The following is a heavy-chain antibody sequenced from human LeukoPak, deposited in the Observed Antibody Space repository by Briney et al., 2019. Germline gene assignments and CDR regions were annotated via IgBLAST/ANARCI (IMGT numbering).Heavy chain of an antibody. CDR3: ARDRGDSSGYSLGY. V-gene: IGHV4-34*01. Sequence: SETLSLTCTVSGGSISSYYWSWIRQPPGKGLEWIGEINHSGSTNYNPSLKSRVTISVDTSKNQFSLNLSSVTAADTAVYYCARDRGDSSGYSLGYWGQGTLVTVSS. J-gene: IGHJ4*02. CDR2: INHSGST. CDR1: GGSISSYY. D-gene: IGHD3-22*01.